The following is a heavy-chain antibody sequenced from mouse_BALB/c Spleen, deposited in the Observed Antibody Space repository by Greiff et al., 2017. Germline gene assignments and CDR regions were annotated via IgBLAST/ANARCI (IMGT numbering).Heavy chain of an antibody. CDR1: GFTFTDYY. V-gene: IGHV7-3*02. D-gene: IGHD1-1*01. Sequence: EVKLMESGGGLVQPGGSLRLSCATSGFTFTDYYMSWVRQPPGKALEWLGFIRNKANGYTTEYSASVKGRFTISRDNSQSILYLQMNTLRAEDSATYYCARDYGRSFDYWGQGTTLTVSS. CDR2: IRNKANGYTT. J-gene: IGHJ2*01. CDR3: ARDYGRSFDY.